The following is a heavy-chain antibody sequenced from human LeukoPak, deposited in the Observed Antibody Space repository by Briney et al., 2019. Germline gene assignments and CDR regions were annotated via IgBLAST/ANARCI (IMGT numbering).Heavy chain of an antibody. CDR2: INHSGST. Sequence: SETLSLTCAVYGGSFSGYYWSWIRQPPGKGLEWIGEINHSGSTNYNPSLKSRVTISVDTSKNQFSLKLSSVTAADTAVYYCARRSASLLTYYYGSGSHPYFDYWGQGTLVTVSS. CDR1: GGSFSGYY. D-gene: IGHD3-10*01. J-gene: IGHJ4*02. CDR3: ARRSASLLTYYYGSGSHPYFDY. V-gene: IGHV4-34*01.